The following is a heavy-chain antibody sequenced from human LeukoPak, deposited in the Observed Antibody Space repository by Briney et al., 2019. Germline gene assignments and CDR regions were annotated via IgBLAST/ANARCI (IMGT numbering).Heavy chain of an antibody. CDR3: AKDRSDYSNGRYFDY. Sequence: GGSLRLSCAASGFTFSSYGMQWVRQAPGKGLEWVAVISYDGSNKYYADSVKGRFTISRDNSKNTLYLQMNSLRAEDTAVYYCAKDRSDYSNGRYFDYWGQGTLVTVSS. CDR1: GFTFSSYG. CDR2: ISYDGSNK. D-gene: IGHD4-11*01. V-gene: IGHV3-30*18. J-gene: IGHJ4*02.